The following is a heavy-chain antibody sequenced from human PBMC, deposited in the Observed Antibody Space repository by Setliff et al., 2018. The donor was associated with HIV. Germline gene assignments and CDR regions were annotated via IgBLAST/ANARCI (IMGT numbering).Heavy chain of an antibody. J-gene: IGHJ4*02. V-gene: IGHV4-61*02. Sequence: SETLSLTCAVSGGSVSSTNWWNWVRQPAGRGLEWIGRIYSNGNTDYNPSLKSRVAISADTSKNQFSLNLSSVTAAETAVYYCARVGYHGSGRYSFDYWGQGTLVTVSS. CDR1: GGSVSSTNW. CDR3: ARVGYHGSGRYSFDY. D-gene: IGHD3-10*01. CDR2: IYSNGNT.